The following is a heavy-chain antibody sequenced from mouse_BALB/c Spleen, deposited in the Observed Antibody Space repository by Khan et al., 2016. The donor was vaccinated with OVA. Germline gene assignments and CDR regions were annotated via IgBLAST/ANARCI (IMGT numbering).Heavy chain of an antibody. V-gene: IGHV1S132*01. Sequence: VQLQESGAELVRPGASVKLSCKTPGYIFTSYWIHWVIQRSGQGLEWFARIYPGTGNTYYNENFKGKATLTADNSSSTAYMQLSSLKSEDSAVYFCGREEALYDCNYWGQGTTLTVSS. CDR2: IYPGTGNT. D-gene: IGHD2-14*01. CDR1: GYIFTSYW. J-gene: IGHJ2*01. CDR3: GREEALYDCNY.